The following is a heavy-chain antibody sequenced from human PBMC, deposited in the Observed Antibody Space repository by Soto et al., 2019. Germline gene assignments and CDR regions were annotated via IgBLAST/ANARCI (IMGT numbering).Heavy chain of an antibody. D-gene: IGHD3-3*01. CDR3: ARGYFDFWSGIQG. CDR1: GFTFSSYA. Sequence: PGGSLRLSCAASGFTFSSYAMHWVRQAPGKGLEWVAVISYDGSNIYYADSVKGRFTFSRDNSKNTLYLQMNSLRAEDTAVYYCARGYFDFWSGIQGWGQGTQVTVSS. CDR2: ISYDGSNI. V-gene: IGHV3-30-3*01. J-gene: IGHJ4*02.